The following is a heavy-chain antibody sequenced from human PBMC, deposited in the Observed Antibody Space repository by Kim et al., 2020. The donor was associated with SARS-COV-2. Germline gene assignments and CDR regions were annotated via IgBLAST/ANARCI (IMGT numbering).Heavy chain of an antibody. CDR2: IYYSGST. Sequence: SQTLSLTCTVSGGSISSSSYYWGWIRQPPGKGLEWIGSIYYSGSTYYNPSLKSRVTISVDTSKNQFSLKLSSVTAADTAVYYCARFVADDILTGYYWPSGYFDYWGQGTLVTVSS. D-gene: IGHD3-9*01. V-gene: IGHV4-39*07. CDR1: GGSISSSSYY. CDR3: ARFVADDILTGYYWPSGYFDY. J-gene: IGHJ4*02.